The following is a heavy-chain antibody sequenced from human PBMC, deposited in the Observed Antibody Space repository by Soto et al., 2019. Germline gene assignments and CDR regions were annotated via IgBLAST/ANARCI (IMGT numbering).Heavy chain of an antibody. CDR1: GFTFSGSA. V-gene: IGHV3-73*01. J-gene: IGHJ3*02. CDR2: IRSEANSYAT. D-gene: IGHD3-22*01. Sequence: GGSLRLSCAASGFTFSGSAMHWVRQASGKGLEWVGRIRSEANSYATAYAASVKGRFTISRDDSKNTAYLQMNSLKTEDTAVYYCATKYYYDSSGYDFQSAIDIWGQGTMVTVS. CDR3: ATKYYYDSSGYDFQSAIDI.